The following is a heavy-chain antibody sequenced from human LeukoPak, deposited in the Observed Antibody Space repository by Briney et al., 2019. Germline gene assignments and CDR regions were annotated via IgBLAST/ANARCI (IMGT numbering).Heavy chain of an antibody. D-gene: IGHD6-19*01. CDR2: ISGSGGST. Sequence: LSGGSLRLSCAASGFTLSSYAMSWVRQAPGKGLEWVSAISGSGGSTYYADSVKGRFTISRDNSKNTLYLQMNSLRAEDTAVYYCAILIAGYSSGWYGFDYWGQGTLVTVSS. J-gene: IGHJ4*02. CDR1: GFTLSSYA. CDR3: AILIAGYSSGWYGFDY. V-gene: IGHV3-23*01.